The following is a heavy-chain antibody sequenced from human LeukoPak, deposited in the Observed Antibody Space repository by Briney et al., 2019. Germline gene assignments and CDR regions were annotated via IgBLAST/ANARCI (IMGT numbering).Heavy chain of an antibody. D-gene: IGHD3-22*01. CDR3: ASGHDSSGSRFFDY. J-gene: IGHJ4*02. V-gene: IGHV4-4*02. Sequence: SETLSLTCAVSGGSISSSNWWSWVRQPPGKGLEWIGEIYHSGSTNYNPSLKSRVTISVDKSKNQFSLKLSSVTAADTAVYYCASGHDSSGSRFFDYWGQGTLVTVSS. CDR1: GGSISSSNW. CDR2: IYHSGST.